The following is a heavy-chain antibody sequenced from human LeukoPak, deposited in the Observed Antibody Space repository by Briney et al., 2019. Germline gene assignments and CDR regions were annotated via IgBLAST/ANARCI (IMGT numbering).Heavy chain of an antibody. CDR1: GFTFSSSN. D-gene: IGHD3-10*01. Sequence: GGSLRLSCAPSGFTFSSSNMRWVRQSPVKGLEWVALISYDGTKTYYGESVKGRFTVSRDNSKNMLFLQMNSLSAEDTAIYYCEREWFGESNWGQGARVTVSS. CDR2: ISYDGTKT. V-gene: IGHV3-30*04. J-gene: IGHJ4*02. CDR3: EREWFGESN.